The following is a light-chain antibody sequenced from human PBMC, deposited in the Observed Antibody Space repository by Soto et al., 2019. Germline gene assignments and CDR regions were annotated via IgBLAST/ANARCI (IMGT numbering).Light chain of an antibody. CDR3: QSYDSTLSARYV. CDR2: GNT. CDR1: SSNIGAGYD. J-gene: IGLJ1*01. Sequence: GLTQPPSVSGAPGQRVTISCTGSSSNIGAGYDVHWYQQRPGTAPKLLIFGNTNRPSGVPDRFSGSKSGTSASLAITGLQAEDEGDYYCQSYDSTLSARYVFGTGTKV. V-gene: IGLV1-40*01.